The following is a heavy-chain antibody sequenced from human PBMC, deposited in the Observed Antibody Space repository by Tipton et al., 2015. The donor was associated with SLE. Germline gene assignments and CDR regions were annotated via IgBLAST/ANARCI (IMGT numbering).Heavy chain of an antibody. CDR1: GYTFSDFY. D-gene: IGHD1-26*01. CDR2: INPNSGGT. J-gene: IGHJ4*02. CDR3: ARAYSEGWSYFDF. Sequence: QLVQSGPEVKKPGASVKVSCKASGYTFSDFYIHWVRQAPGQGLEWMGRINPNSGGTNYAQKFQGRVTMTRDTSISTAYMELSRLRSDDTAVYYCARAYSEGWSYFDFWGPGTLVIVSS. V-gene: IGHV1-2*06.